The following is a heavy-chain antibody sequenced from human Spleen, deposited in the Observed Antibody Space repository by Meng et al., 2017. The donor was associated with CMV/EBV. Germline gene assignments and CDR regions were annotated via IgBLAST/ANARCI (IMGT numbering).Heavy chain of an antibody. V-gene: IGHV2-70D*14. D-gene: IGHD6-13*01. CDR2: IDWDDDK. CDR3: ARMPPGYSSSWYDY. J-gene: IGHJ4*02. Sequence: SGPTLVKPTQTLTLTCTFSGFSLSTSGMRVSWIRQPPGKALEWLARIDWDDDKFYSTSLKTRLTISKDTSKNQVVLTMTNMDPEDTATYYCARMPPGYSSSWYDYWGQGTLVTVSS. CDR1: GFSLSTSGMR.